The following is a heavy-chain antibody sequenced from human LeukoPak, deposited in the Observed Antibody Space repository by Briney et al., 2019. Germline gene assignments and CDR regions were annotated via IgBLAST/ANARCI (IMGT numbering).Heavy chain of an antibody. J-gene: IGHJ4*02. CDR2: ISYDGSNK. CDR1: GFTFSSYA. CDR3: AGGLPPGSY. Sequence: GGSLRLSCAASGFTFSSYAMHWVRQAPGKGLEWVAVISYDGSNKYYADSVKGRFTISRDNSKNTLYLQMNSLRAEDTAVYYCAGGLPPGSYWGQGTLVTVSS. V-gene: IGHV3-30-3*01. D-gene: IGHD5-18*01.